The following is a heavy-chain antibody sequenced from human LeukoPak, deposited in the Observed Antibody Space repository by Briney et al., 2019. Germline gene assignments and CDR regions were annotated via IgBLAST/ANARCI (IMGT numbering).Heavy chain of an antibody. V-gene: IGHV3-9*01. D-gene: IGHD3-22*01. CDR1: GFTFDDYA. CDR3: AKDKYYYDSTGAFDI. CDR2: ISWNSGSI. Sequence: GGSLRLSCAASGFTFDDYAMLWVRHAPGKGLAWVSGISWNSGSIVYADSVKGRFTISRDNAKNSLYLQMNSLRAEDTAVYYCAKDKYYYDSTGAFDIWGQGTMVTVSS. J-gene: IGHJ3*02.